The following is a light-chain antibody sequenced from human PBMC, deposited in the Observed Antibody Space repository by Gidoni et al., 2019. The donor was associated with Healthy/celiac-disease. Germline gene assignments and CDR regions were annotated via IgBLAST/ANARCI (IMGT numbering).Light chain of an antibody. CDR2: GAS. Sequence: IVLTQSPGTLSLSPGERATLSCRASQSVSSSYLAWYQQKPGQAPRLLIYGASSRATGIPDRFSGSGSGTDFTLTISRLEPEDFAVYYCQQYGSSPGKTFXQXTKVEIK. J-gene: IGKJ1*01. V-gene: IGKV3-20*01. CDR3: QQYGSSPGKT. CDR1: QSVSSSY.